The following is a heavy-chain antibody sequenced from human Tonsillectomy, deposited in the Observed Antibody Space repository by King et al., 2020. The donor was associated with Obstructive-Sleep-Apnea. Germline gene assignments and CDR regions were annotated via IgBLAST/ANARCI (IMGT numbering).Heavy chain of an antibody. V-gene: IGHV3-7*03. D-gene: IGHD4-17*01. CDR2: INEGGGEG. Sequence: DVQLVESGGGVVQPGGSLRLSCAASGFTFSSYWIGWVRQAPGKGLEWVANINEGGGEGNYVESVKGRFTISRNNANNSLFLQMNSLRAEDTAVYYCARVGGPYGDYGVFRFDPWGQETLVTVSS. J-gene: IGHJ5*02. CDR1: GFTFSSYW. CDR3: ARVGGPYGDYGVFRFDP.